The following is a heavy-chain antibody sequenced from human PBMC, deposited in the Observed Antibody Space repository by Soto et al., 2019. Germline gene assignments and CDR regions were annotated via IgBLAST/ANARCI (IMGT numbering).Heavy chain of an antibody. D-gene: IGHD1-7*01. CDR2: IYHSGYT. CDR3: ARDSLTGNYFDP. J-gene: IGHJ5*02. Sequence: SETLSLTCAVSGGSISSGGYAWNWIRQPPGKGLEWIGYIYHSGYTSYNPSLKNRVTISVDKSKNQFSLTLSFVTAADTAVYYCARDSLTGNYFDPWGQGPWSPSPQ. V-gene: IGHV4-30-2*01. CDR1: GGSISSGGYA.